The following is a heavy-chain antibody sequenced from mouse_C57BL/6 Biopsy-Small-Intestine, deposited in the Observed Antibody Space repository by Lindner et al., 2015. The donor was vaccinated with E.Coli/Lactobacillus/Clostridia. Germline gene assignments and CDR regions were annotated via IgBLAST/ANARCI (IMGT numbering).Heavy chain of an antibody. CDR2: INPANGNT. CDR1: GYSFSNYA. V-gene: IGHV1-66*01. J-gene: IGHJ1*03. CDR3: ARGGYDSSGFYIPGYMDV. Sequence: SVKVSCKTSGYSFSNYALYWVRQAPGQGLEWMGWINPANGNTKYSQKFQGRVTVSRDTSANTAYMELSSLRSEDTAVYYCARGGYDSSGFYIPGYMDVWGKGTTVAVSS. D-gene: IGHD1-1*01.